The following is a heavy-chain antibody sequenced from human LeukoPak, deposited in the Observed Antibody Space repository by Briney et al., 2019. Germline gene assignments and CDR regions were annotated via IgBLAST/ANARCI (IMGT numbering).Heavy chain of an antibody. J-gene: IGHJ4*02. CDR2: IGYSAGDT. CDR1: GFPFSSHA. V-gene: IGHV3-23*01. CDR3: AKDDDGHHHGVDH. D-gene: IGHD4-17*01. Sequence: QPGGSLRLSCAASGFPFSSHAMSWVRQPPGKGLEWVSAIGYSAGDTYYADSVKGRFTISRDNSMNTLYLQMSSLRADDTALYYCAKDDDGHHHGVDHWGQGTLVTVSS.